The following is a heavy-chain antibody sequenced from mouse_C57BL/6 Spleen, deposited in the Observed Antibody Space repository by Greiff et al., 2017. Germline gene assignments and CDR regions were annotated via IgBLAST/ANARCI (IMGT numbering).Heavy chain of an antibody. V-gene: IGHV5-4*01. CDR2: ISDGGSYT. CDR1: GFTFSSYA. CDR3: ARDDDYDRGYYAMDY. J-gene: IGHJ4*01. D-gene: IGHD2-4*01. Sequence: EVKLMESGGGLVKPGGSLKLSCAASGFTFSSYAMSWVRQTPEKRLEWVATISDGGSYTYYPDNVKGRFTISRDNAKNNLYLQMSHLKSEDTAMYYCARDDDYDRGYYAMDYWGQGTSVTVSS.